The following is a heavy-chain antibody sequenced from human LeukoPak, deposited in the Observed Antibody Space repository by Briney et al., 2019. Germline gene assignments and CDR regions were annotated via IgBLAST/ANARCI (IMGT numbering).Heavy chain of an antibody. CDR1: GFTFSSYA. Sequence: GGSLRLSCAASGFTFSSYAMSWVRQAPGKGLEWVSAISGSGGSTYYADSVKGRFTISRDNSKSTLYLQINSLRAGDTAVYYCARGLLETTTTYFDYWGQGTLATVSS. D-gene: IGHD1-1*01. CDR2: ISGSGGST. V-gene: IGHV3-23*01. J-gene: IGHJ4*02. CDR3: ARGLLETTTTYFDY.